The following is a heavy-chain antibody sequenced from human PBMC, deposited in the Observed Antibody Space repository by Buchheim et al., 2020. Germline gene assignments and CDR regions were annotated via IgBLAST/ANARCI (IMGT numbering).Heavy chain of an antibody. Sequence: QVQLQESGPGLVKPSETLSLTCTVSGGSISSYYWSWIRQPPGKGLEWIGYIYYSGSTNYNPSLKSRVTIPVDPSKNQFSLKLSSVTAADTAVYYCASSTYYDFWSGYLGYYYYGMDVWGQGTT. CDR3: ASSTYYDFWSGYLGYYYYGMDV. V-gene: IGHV4-59*08. D-gene: IGHD3-3*01. J-gene: IGHJ6*02. CDR2: IYYSGST. CDR1: GGSISSYY.